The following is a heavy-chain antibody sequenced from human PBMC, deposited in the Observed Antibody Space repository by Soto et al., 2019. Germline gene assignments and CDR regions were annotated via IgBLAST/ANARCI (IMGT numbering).Heavy chain of an antibody. CDR3: ARCSGWYGQCYFDC. V-gene: IGHV3-53*02. D-gene: IGHD6-13*01. J-gene: IGHJ4*02. Sequence: VQLVETGGGLIQPGGSLRLSCAASGFIVSSSYMSWVRQAPGKGLEWVSVLYSDGRTYYADSVKGRFTISRDNSKNTLYLQMNSLRAEDTAVYYCARCSGWYGQCYFDCWGQGTLVTVSS. CDR1: GFIVSSSY. CDR2: LYSDGRT.